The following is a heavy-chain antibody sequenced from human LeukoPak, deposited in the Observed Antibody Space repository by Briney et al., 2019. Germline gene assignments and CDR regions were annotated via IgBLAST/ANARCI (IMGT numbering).Heavy chain of an antibody. CDR2: IWYDGSNK. CDR3: ARDWLSYYFDY. J-gene: IGHJ4*02. D-gene: IGHD6-19*01. V-gene: IGHV3-30*19. Sequence: GGSLRLSCAASGFTFSSYGMHWVRQAPGKGLEWVAVIWYDGSNKYYADSVKGRFTISRDNSKDTLYLQMNSLRAEDTAVYYCARDWLSYYFDYWGQGTLVTVSS. CDR1: GFTFSSYG.